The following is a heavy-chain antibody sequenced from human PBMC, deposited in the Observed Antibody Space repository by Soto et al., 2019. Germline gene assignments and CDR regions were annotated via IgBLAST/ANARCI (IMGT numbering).Heavy chain of an antibody. V-gene: IGHV3-23*01. J-gene: IGHJ4*02. CDR3: AEPPLTPLGCSSTSCYVDY. D-gene: IGHD2-2*01. CDR1: GFTFSSYA. CDR2: ISGSGGST. Sequence: GGSLRLSCAASGFTFSSYAMSWVRQAPGKGLEWVSAISGSGGSTYYADSVKGRFTISRDNSKNTLYLQMNSLRAEDTAVYYCAEPPLTPLGCSSTSCYVDYWGQGTLVTVSS.